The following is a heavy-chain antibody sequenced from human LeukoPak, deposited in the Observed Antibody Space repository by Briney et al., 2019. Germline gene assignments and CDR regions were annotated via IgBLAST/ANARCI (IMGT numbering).Heavy chain of an antibody. D-gene: IGHD2/OR15-2a*01. CDR1: GHSSTRGYY. V-gene: IGHV4-38-2*01. CDR3: ARVLPVPYLLDS. J-gene: IGHJ4*02. CDR2: FFQSEKS. Sequence: PSETLSLTCAISGHSSTRGYYWAWFRQSPGKGLEWIATFFQSEKSFYNASLKSRVIMSLDTSKSQFSLNLTSVTAADTALYYCARVLPVPYLLDSWGQGTHVTVSS.